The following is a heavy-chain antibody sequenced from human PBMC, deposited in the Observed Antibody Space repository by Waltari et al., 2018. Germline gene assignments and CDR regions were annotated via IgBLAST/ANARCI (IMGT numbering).Heavy chain of an antibody. J-gene: IGHJ4*02. CDR3: ARDWEQYSSGWYVLDY. Sequence: QVQLVESGGGVVQPGRSLRLSCAASGFTFSSYAMHWVRQAPGKGLEWVAVISYDGSNKYYADSVKGRFTISRDNSKNTLYLQMNSLRAEDTAVYYCARDWEQYSSGWYVLDYWGQGTLVTVSS. CDR2: ISYDGSNK. D-gene: IGHD6-19*01. V-gene: IGHV3-30*16. CDR1: GFTFSSYA.